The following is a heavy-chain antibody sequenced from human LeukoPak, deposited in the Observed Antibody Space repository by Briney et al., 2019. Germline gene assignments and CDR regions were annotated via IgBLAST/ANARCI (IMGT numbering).Heavy chain of an antibody. D-gene: IGHD1-1*01. CDR2: ISWHSVSI. Sequence: GRSLRLSCVASGFNFDENAMHWVRQAPGKGLEWVSGISWHSVSIDYADSVKGRFTISRDNSKNSLYLQLNSLRTEDTALYYCAKDMRYNWNDAPNAFDLWGQGTMVTVSS. V-gene: IGHV3-9*01. CDR3: AKDMRYNWNDAPNAFDL. J-gene: IGHJ3*01. CDR1: GFNFDENA.